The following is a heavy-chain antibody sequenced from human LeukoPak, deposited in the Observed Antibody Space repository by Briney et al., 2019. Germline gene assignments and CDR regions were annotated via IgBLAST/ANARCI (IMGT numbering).Heavy chain of an antibody. D-gene: IGHD3-16*02. CDR2: VSGDNGQT. CDR3: ARVYLYTTGWSAAYYYFMDV. J-gene: IGHJ6*03. Sequence: GASVKVSCEAPPYISSDFGISWVRLAPGGGLEWMGWVSGDNGQTNYGHKFYGRVTMTMETSTNTASMELRGLRSDDTAIYYCARVYLYTTGWSAAYYYFMDVWGKGTTVIVSS. CDR1: PYISSDFG. V-gene: IGHV1-18*01.